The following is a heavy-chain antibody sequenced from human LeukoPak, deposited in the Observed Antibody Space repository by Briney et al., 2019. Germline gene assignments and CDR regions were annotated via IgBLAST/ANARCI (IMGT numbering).Heavy chain of an antibody. CDR2: IYYTGSGST. CDR1: GGSISPYY. V-gene: IGHV4-59*12. Sequence: PSETLPLTCTVSGGSISPYYWSWIRQTPGKGLEWIGYIYYTGSGSTSNNPSLKSRVTISVDTSKNQFSLKLSSVTAADTAVYYCARDPKAAAGLYVWGQGTTVTVSS. CDR3: ARDPKAAAGLYV. J-gene: IGHJ6*02. D-gene: IGHD6-13*01.